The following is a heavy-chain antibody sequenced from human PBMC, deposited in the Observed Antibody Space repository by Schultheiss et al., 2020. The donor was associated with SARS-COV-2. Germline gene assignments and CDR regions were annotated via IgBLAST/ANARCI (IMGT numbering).Heavy chain of an antibody. D-gene: IGHD4-17*01. Sequence: ASVKVSCKASGYTFTSYYMHWVRQAPGQGLEWMGIINPSGGSTSYAQKFQGRVTMTRDTSISTAYMELSRLRSDDTAVYYCARDLPDDYGDYIDYFDYWGQGTLVTVSS. CDR3: ARDLPDDYGDYIDYFDY. J-gene: IGHJ4*02. CDR1: GYTFTSYY. CDR2: INPSGGST. V-gene: IGHV1-46*01.